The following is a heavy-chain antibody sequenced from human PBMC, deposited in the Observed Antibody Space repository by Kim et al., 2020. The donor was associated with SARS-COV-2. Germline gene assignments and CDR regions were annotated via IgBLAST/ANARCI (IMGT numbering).Heavy chain of an antibody. CDR1: GFSFSSCA. Sequence: GGSLRLSCAASGFSFSSCAMNWVRQAPGKGLEWVSSISHDGSSSHSADAVKGRFTISRDDSKKTLYLQMNILSGEDTALYYCETDLWDGSGMDVWGAGTT. V-gene: IGHV3-23*01. CDR2: ISHDGSSS. J-gene: IGHJ6*02. D-gene: IGHD1-26*01. CDR3: ETDLWDGSGMDV.